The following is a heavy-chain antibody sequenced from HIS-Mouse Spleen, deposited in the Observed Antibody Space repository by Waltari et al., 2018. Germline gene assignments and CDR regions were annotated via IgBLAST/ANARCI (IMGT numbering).Heavy chain of an antibody. D-gene: IGHD1-26*01. Sequence: QVQLVESGGGVVQPGRSLRRSCAASGFTFSSYGMHWVRKAPGTGVEWVAFIYYDGGNKYCADSVKGRFTISRDNSKNTLYLQMNSLRAEDTAVYYCAKIRVGATDYWGQGTLVTVSS. CDR1: GFTFSSYG. J-gene: IGHJ4*02. CDR2: IYYDGGNK. V-gene: IGHV3-30*18. CDR3: AKIRVGATDY.